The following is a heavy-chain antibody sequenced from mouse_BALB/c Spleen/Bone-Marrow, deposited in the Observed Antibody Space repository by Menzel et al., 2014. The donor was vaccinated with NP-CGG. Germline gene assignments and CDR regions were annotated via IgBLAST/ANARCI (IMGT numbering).Heavy chain of an antibody. CDR3: ASCVSSPAWFAY. J-gene: IGHJ3*01. CDR1: GYSFTSYW. CDR2: IDPSDSET. Sequence: QVQLQQSGPQLVRPGASVKISCKASGYSFTSYWMHWVKQSPGQGLEWIGMIDPSDSETRLNQMFKDKATLTVDKSSSQAYMQLSSPTSEASAVYYCASCVSSPAWFAYWGQATLVNVSA. V-gene: IGHV1S126*01. D-gene: IGHD6-1*01.